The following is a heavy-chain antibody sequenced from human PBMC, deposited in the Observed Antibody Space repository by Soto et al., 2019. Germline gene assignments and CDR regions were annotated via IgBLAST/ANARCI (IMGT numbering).Heavy chain of an antibody. CDR1: XGSIXXXXXX. J-gene: IGHJ4*02. D-gene: IGHD1-26*01. CDR2: VYYSGTT. V-gene: IGHV4-30-4*01. CDR3: VTVNLVGAAYYFDY. Sequence: TCTVXXGSIXXXXXXXXWIRQPPXXXXXWIGYVYYSGTTXSHPSLNSRVSISVDTXXXXXSLRLTSVTAADTAVYYCVTVNLVGAAYYFDYWGPGTLVTVSS.